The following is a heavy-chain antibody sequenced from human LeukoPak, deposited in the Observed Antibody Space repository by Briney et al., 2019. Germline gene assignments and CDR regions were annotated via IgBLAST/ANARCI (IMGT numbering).Heavy chain of an antibody. D-gene: IGHD6-19*01. CDR2: IISDGSTT. CDR3: ASDGVVVAGNQFDY. V-gene: IGHV3-74*01. J-gene: IGHJ4*02. Sequence: GGSLRLSCAASGFTFSRYSMHWVRQAPGKGLVWVSRIISDGSTTSYAGSVRGRFTISRDNAKNTLYLQMNSLRAEDTAVYYCASDGVVVAGNQFDYWGQGTLVTVSS. CDR1: GFTFSRYS.